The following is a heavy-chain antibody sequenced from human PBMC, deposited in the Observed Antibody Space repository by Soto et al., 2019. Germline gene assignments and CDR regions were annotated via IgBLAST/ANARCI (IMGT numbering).Heavy chain of an antibody. CDR3: ARVDNYNDSSCYYLRGYYQH. J-gene: IGHJ1*01. Sequence: DSVKGRFTISRDNSKNTLYLQMNNLRPEDTAVYYSARVDNYNDSSCYYLRGYYQHWGQGTLVTVSS. D-gene: IGHD3-22*01. V-gene: IGHV3-30*01.